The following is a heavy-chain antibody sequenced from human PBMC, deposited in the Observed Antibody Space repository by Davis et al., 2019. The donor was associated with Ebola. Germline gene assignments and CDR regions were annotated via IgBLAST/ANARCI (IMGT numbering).Heavy chain of an antibody. Sequence: ASVKVSCKASGYTFTSYAMHWVRQAPGQRLEWMGWINAGNGNTKYSQKFQGRVTITRDTSASTAYMELSSLRSEDTAVYYCARDPIPFWSGYYMFNWFDPWGQGTLVTVSS. CDR2: INAGNGNT. V-gene: IGHV1-3*01. D-gene: IGHD3-3*01. J-gene: IGHJ5*02. CDR3: ARDPIPFWSGYYMFNWFDP. CDR1: GYTFTSYA.